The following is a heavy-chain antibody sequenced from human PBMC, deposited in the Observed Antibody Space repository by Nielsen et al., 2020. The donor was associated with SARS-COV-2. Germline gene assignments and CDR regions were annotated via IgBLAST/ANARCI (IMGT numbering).Heavy chain of an antibody. V-gene: IGHV3-11*01. Sequence: GESLKISCAASGFTFSDYYMSWIRQAPGKGLEWVSYISSSGSTIYYADSVKGRFTISRDNVKNSLYLQMNSLRAEDTAVYYCARARTRGETFDYWGQGTLVTVSS. D-gene: IGHD1-7*01. CDR1: GFTFSDYY. CDR2: ISSSGSTI. J-gene: IGHJ4*02. CDR3: ARARTRGETFDY.